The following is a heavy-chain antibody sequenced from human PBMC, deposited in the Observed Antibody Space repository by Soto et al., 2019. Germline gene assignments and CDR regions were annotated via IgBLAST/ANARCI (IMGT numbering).Heavy chain of an antibody. CDR2: ISSSSRTI. J-gene: IGHJ6*02. D-gene: IGHD2-2*01. CDR1: GFTFSSYS. CDR3: ARDPNIVLVPAALRSYYYYYGMDV. Sequence: PGGSLRLSCAASGFTFSSYSMNWVRQAPGKGLEWVSYISSSSRTIYYTDSVKGRFTISRDNAKNSLYLQMNSLRAEDTAVYYCARDPNIVLVPAALRSYYYYYGMDVWGQGTTVTAP. V-gene: IGHV3-48*01.